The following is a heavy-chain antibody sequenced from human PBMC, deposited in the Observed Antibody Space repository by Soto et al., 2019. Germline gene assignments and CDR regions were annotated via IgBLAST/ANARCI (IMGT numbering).Heavy chain of an antibody. CDR1: GGSFSGYY. V-gene: IGHV4-34*01. J-gene: IGHJ6*02. CDR3: ARGSSPGVTMVRGVIGYYGMDV. D-gene: IGHD3-10*01. CDR2: INHSGST. Sequence: SETLSLTCAAYGGSFSGYYWSWIRQPPGKGLEWIGEINHSGSTNYNPSLKSRVTISVDTSKNQFSLKLSSVTAADTAVYYCARGSSPGVTMVRGVIGYYGMDVWGQGTTVTVSS.